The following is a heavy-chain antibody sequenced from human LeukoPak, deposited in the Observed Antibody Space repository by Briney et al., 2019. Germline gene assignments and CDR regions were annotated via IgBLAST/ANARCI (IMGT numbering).Heavy chain of an antibody. CDR2: IDWDDDK. CDR3: AHEKRYSFDLFDN. D-gene: IGHD5-18*01. V-gene: IGHV2-70*12. Sequence: SGPTLFHPTQTLTLTCTFSGFSLGTRGMCVSWIRQPPGKALEWLALIDWDDDKYYTTSLKTRLTISKDTSKNQVVLTMTNMDPVDTATYYCAHEKRYSFDLFDNWGQGTLVTVSS. J-gene: IGHJ4*02. CDR1: GFSLGTRGMC.